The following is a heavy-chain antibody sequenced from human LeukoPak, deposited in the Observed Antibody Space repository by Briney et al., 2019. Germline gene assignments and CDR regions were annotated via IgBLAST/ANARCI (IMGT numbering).Heavy chain of an antibody. CDR3: AREPAGRITMVRGVITRYGMDV. J-gene: IGHJ6*02. Sequence: SETLSLTCTVSGGSISSYYWSWLRQPPGKGLEGVGYIYYSGSTNYNPSLKSRVTISVDTSKNQFSLKLSSVTPSDTAVYYCAREPAGRITMVRGVITRYGMDVWGQGTTVTVSS. D-gene: IGHD3-10*01. CDR2: IYYSGST. V-gene: IGHV4-59*01. CDR1: GGSISSYY.